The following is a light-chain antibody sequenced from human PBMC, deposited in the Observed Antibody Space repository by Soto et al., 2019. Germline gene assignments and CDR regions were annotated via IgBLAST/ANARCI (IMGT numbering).Light chain of an antibody. V-gene: IGKV1-39*01. CDR2: AAS. CDR3: QQTFSTPRT. J-gene: IGKJ1*01. Sequence: DIQMTQSPSSLSASVGDRVTITCRASQTISSCLNWYQQKPGKAPKLLVYAASSLQSGVPSRFSGSGSGTDFTLTITSLHPEDFATYYCQQTFSTPRTFGQGTKVDIK. CDR1: QTISSC.